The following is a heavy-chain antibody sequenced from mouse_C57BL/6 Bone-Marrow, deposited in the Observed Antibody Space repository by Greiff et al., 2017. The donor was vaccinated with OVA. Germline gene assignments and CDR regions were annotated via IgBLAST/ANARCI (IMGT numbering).Heavy chain of an antibody. D-gene: IGHD2-3*01. CDR1: GYAFSSSW. J-gene: IGHJ4*01. CDR3: ARSEDGYYYAMDY. Sequence: VKVQQSGPELVKPGASVKISCKASGYAFSSSWMNWVKQRPGKGLEWIGRIYPGDGDTNYNGKFKGKATLTADKSSSTAYMQLSSLTSEDSAVYFCARSEDGYYYAMDYWGQGTSVTVSS. V-gene: IGHV1-82*01. CDR2: IYPGDGDT.